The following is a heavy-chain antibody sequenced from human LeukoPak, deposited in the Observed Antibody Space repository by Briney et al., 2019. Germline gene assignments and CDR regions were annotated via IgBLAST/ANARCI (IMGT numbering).Heavy chain of an antibody. J-gene: IGHJ4*02. CDR3: ASPPKWISGSAPLGY. Sequence: GASVKVSCKASGDTFSNYYMHWVRQSPGQGLEWMGIINPSGGGTACAQNFQGRVTMTRDMSTSTVYSELSSLRSEDTAVYYCASPPKWISGSAPLGYWGQGTLVTVSS. D-gene: IGHD3-22*01. CDR1: GDTFSNYY. CDR2: INPSGGGT. V-gene: IGHV1-46*01.